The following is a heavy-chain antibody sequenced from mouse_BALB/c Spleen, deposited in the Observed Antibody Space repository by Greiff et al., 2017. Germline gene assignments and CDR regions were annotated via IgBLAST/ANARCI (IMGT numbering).Heavy chain of an antibody. V-gene: IGHV1S56*01. CDR3: AHSPITGTGNAMDY. CDR1: GYTFTSYY. CDR2: IYPGDGST. D-gene: IGHD4-1*01. Sequence: VQLQQSGPELVKPGASVKMSCKASGYTFTSYYIHWVKQRPGQGLEWIGWIYPGDGSTKYNEKFNGKTTLTADKSSSTAYMLLSSLTSEDSAIYFCAHSPITGTGNAMDYWGQGTSVTVSS. J-gene: IGHJ4*01.